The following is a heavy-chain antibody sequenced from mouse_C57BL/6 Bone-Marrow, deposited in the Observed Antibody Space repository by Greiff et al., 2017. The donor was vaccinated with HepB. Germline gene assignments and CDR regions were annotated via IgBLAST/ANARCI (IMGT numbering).Heavy chain of an antibody. Sequence: VKLMESGAELVRPGASVTLSCKASGYTFTDYEMHWVKQTPVHGLEWIGDIDHETGGTAYNQKFKGKAILTADKSSSTAYLELLSLTSEDSAVYYCSGRDLQCDYWGQGTTLTVSS. CDR3: SGRDLQCDY. D-gene: IGHD2-1*01. CDR1: GYTFTDYE. CDR2: IDHETGGT. J-gene: IGHJ2*01. V-gene: IGHV1-15*01.